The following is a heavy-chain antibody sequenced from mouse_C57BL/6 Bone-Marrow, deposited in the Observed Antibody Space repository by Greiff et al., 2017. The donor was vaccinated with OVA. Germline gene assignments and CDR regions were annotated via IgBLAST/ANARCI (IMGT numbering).Heavy chain of an antibody. J-gene: IGHJ2*01. V-gene: IGHV1-63*01. D-gene: IGHD1-1*01. CDR2: IYPGGGYT. CDR1: GYTFTNYW. Sequence: VQLQQSGAELVRPGTSVKMSCKASGYTFTNYWIGWAKQRPGHGLEWIGDIYPGGGYTNYNEKFKGTATLTADKSSSTAYMQFRSLTSADSAIDDCERARVVAGFDYWGQGTTLTVSS. CDR3: ERARVVAGFDY.